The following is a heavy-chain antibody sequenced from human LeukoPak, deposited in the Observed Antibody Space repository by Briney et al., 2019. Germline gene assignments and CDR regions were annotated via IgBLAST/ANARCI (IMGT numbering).Heavy chain of an antibody. J-gene: IGHJ4*02. D-gene: IGHD4-11*01. CDR3: ATYRANFDY. CDR2: ISYGGSNK. V-gene: IGHV3-30-3*01. Sequence: GGSLRLSCAASGFTFSGYAMHWVRQAPGKGLEWVAVISYGGSNKYYADSVKGRFTISRDNSKNTLYLQMNSLRAEDTAVYYCATYRANFDYWGQGTLVTVSS. CDR1: GFTFSGYA.